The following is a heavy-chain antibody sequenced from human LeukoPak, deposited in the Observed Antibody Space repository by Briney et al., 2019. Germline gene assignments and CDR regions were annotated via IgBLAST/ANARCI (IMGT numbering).Heavy chain of an antibody. Sequence: SVKVSCKASGGTFSSYTISWVRQAPGQGLEWMGRIIPILGIANYAQKFQGRVTITADKSTSTAYMELSSLRSEDTAVYYRARPYSGYELDAFDIWGQGTMVTASS. CDR1: GGTFSSYT. V-gene: IGHV1-69*02. CDR3: ARPYSGYELDAFDI. CDR2: IIPILGIA. D-gene: IGHD5-12*01. J-gene: IGHJ3*02.